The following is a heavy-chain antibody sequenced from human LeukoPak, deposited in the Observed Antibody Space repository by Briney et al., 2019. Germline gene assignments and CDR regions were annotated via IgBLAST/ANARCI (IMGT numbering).Heavy chain of an antibody. CDR3: ASCIAAAGAFDY. J-gene: IGHJ4*02. D-gene: IGHD6-13*01. V-gene: IGHV3-33*08. CDR1: GFTFNSYA. Sequence: PGGSLRLSCAASGFTFNSYAMHWVRQAPGKGLEWVAVIWYDGSNKYYADSVKGRFTISRDNSKNTLYLQMNSLRAEDTAVYYCASCIAAAGAFDYWGQGTLVTVSS. CDR2: IWYDGSNK.